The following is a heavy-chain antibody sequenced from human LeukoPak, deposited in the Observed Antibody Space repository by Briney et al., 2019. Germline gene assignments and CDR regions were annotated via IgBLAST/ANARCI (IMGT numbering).Heavy chain of an antibody. V-gene: IGHV3-20*04. CDR1: GFIFDDYG. CDR2: INWNGGSI. D-gene: IGHD4-17*01. Sequence: GGSLRLSCAASGFIFDDYGMSWVRQAPGKGLEWVSGINWNGGSIGYADSVKGRFTISRDNAKNSLYLQMNSLRAEDTALYYCARFNGDYYRIDYWGQGTLVTVSS. J-gene: IGHJ4*02. CDR3: ARFNGDYYRIDY.